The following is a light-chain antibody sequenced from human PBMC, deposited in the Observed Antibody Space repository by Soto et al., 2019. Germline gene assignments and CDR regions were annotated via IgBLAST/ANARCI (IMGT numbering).Light chain of an antibody. J-gene: IGKJ1*01. CDR1: QSISTY. CDR3: QQRYSSTRT. V-gene: IGKV1-39*01. Sequence: DIQMTQSPSSLSASVGDSVTITCRASQSISTYLNWYQLKPGNAPKLLLSAAPGFQSEVPSNFSVIGSGTDFTLTISRLKQEDFATYDCQQRYSSTRTFCQGTKVDIK. CDR2: AAP.